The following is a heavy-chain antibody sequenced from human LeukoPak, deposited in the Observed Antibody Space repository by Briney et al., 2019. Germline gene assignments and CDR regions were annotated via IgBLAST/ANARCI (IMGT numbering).Heavy chain of an antibody. CDR2: ISGSGGST. Sequence: GGSLRLSCAASGFTFSSYAMSWVRQAPGKGLEWVSAISGSGGSTYYADSVKGRFTISRDNSKNTLYLQMNSLRAEDTAVYYCARGRGNSSSWYVDYWGQGTLVTVSS. D-gene: IGHD6-13*01. J-gene: IGHJ4*02. CDR3: ARGRGNSSSWYVDY. V-gene: IGHV3-23*01. CDR1: GFTFSSYA.